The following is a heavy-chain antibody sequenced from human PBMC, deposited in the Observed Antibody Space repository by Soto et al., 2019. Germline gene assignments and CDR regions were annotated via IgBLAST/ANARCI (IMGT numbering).Heavy chain of an antibody. J-gene: IGHJ5*02. V-gene: IGHV4-39*01. CDR3: ARQASGYYYGWFAP. CDR1: GGSLLASTYH. CDR2: FFYCGGT. Sequence: SEALSLTCTGSGGSLLASTYHLACVRPSPGKGLDWIGTFFYCGGTFYTPSLKSRVTMSVDTSNNQCSRKLSYVTAADTAVYYCARQASGYYYGWFAPWGQGTLVTVSS. D-gene: IGHD3-22*01.